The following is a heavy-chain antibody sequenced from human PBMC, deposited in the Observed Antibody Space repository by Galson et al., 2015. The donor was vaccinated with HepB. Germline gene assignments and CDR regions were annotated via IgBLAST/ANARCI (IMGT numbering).Heavy chain of an antibody. V-gene: IGHV3-23*01. J-gene: IGHJ6*02. CDR2: ISGSGGTT. CDR3: AKDRNSTSPGTYGMDV. Sequence: SLRLSCAASGFPSSTYTMSWVRQAPGKGLEWVSAISGSGGTTYYADSVRGRFTIPRDNTKRTLYLQVNRLRGEDTALYYCAKDRNSTSPGTYGMDVWGQGTTVTVFS. CDR1: GFPSSTYT. D-gene: IGHD6-6*01.